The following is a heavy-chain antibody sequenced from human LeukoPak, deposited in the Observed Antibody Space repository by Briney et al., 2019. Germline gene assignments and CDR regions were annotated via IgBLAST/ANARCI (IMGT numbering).Heavy chain of an antibody. D-gene: IGHD3-22*01. Sequence: ASVKVSCKASGYTFTGYYMHWVRQAPGQRLEWMGWINAGNGNTKYSQKFQGRVIITRDTSASKAYMELRSLRSEDTAIYYCARFTMTRGWFDPWGQGTLVIVSS. J-gene: IGHJ5*02. V-gene: IGHV1-3*01. CDR3: ARFTMTRGWFDP. CDR1: GYTFTGYY. CDR2: INAGNGNT.